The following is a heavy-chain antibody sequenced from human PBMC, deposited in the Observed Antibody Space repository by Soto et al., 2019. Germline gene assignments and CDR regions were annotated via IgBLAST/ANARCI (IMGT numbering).Heavy chain of an antibody. J-gene: IGHJ4*02. Sequence: SETLSLTYAVYGGSFSGYYWSWIRQPPGKGLEWIGEINHSGSTNYNPSLKSRVTISVDTSKNQFSLKLSSVAAADTAVYYCARGRITMVRGILSPSYFDYWGQGTLVTVSS. CDR2: INHSGST. D-gene: IGHD3-10*01. V-gene: IGHV4-34*01. CDR3: ARGRITMVRGILSPSYFDY. CDR1: GGSFSGYY.